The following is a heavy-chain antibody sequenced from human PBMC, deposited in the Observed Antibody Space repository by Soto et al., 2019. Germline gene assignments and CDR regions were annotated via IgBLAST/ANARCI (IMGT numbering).Heavy chain of an antibody. Sequence: EVQLVESGGGLVKPGGSLRLSCAASGFTFSNYGMNWVRQAPGKGLEWVSSVSRSSSYIFYADSVKGRFTISRDNAKNSLYLQMHSLRVEDTAVYYCARDYCGGDCYPQYYFDYWGQGTLVTVCS. V-gene: IGHV3-21*01. CDR2: VSRSSSYI. J-gene: IGHJ4*02. CDR1: GFTFSNYG. D-gene: IGHD2-21*02. CDR3: ARDYCGGDCYPQYYFDY.